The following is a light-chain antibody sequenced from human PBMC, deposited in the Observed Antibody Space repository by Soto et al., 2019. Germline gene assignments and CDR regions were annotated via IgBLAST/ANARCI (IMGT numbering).Light chain of an antibody. CDR2: AAS. J-gene: IGKJ3*01. Sequence: DIQLTQSPSFLSASVGDRVTITCRASQGISSYLAWYQQKPGIAPKLLIYAASTLQSGVPSRFSGSGSGTEFTLTISSLQPEDFATYYCQQLNSYLFTFGPGTKVDIK. CDR3: QQLNSYLFT. CDR1: QGISSY. V-gene: IGKV1-9*01.